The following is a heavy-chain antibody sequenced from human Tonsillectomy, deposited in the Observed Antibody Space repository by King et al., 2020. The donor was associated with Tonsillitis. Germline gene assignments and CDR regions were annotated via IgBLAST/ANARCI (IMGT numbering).Heavy chain of an antibody. J-gene: IGHJ4*02. CDR3: ARTSVAGLYYFDY. CDR1: GFSLITPGVR. V-gene: IGHV2-70*04. D-gene: IGHD6-19*01. Sequence: TLKESGPALVKPTQTLTLTCTFSGFSLITPGVRVSWIRQPPGKALEWLARIDWDVDKFYITSLQTRLTISKDTSKNQVALTMTNLDPVDTATYYCARTSVAGLYYFDYGGQGTLVTVSS. CDR2: IDWDVDK.